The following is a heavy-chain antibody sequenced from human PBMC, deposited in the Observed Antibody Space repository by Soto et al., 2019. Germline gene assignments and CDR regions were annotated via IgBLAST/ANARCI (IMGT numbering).Heavy chain of an antibody. CDR2: INPNSGGT. Sequence: EASVKVSCKASGYTFTSYDINWVRQAPGQGLEWMGWINPNSGGTNYAQKFQGWVTMTRDTSISTAYMELSRLRSDDTAVYYCARSSPLELVPAAAPFDYWGQGTLVTVSS. CDR1: GYTFTSYD. V-gene: IGHV1-2*04. CDR3: ARSSPLELVPAAAPFDY. J-gene: IGHJ4*02. D-gene: IGHD2-2*01.